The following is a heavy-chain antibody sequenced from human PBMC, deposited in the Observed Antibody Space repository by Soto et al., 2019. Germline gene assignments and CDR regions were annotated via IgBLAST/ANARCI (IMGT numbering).Heavy chain of an antibody. CDR2: IYDSGRT. D-gene: IGHD3-10*01. CDR1: GASITSSGYY. CDR3: ASQMVRGVYIRFDP. J-gene: IGHJ5*02. Sequence: QVQLQESGPGLVKPSQTLSLTCTVSGASITSSGYYWSWIRQLPGKGLEWIGYIYDSGRTNYNPSLKSRVTLSLDTSKNQFSLRLSSVTAADTAVYYCASQMVRGVYIRFDPWGQGTLVTVSS. V-gene: IGHV4-31*03.